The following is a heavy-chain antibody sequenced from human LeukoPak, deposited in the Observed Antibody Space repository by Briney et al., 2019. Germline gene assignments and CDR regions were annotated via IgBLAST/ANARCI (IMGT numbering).Heavy chain of an antibody. J-gene: IGHJ5*02. D-gene: IGHD2-15*01. V-gene: IGHV3-23*01. Sequence: PGGSLRLSCAASGFTFSSYAMSWVRQAPGKGLEWVSAISGSGGSTYYADSVKGRFTISRDNSKNTLYLQMNSLRAEDTAVYYCAKAVACSGGSCYLSHTGFDPWGQGTLVTVSS. CDR2: ISGSGGST. CDR3: AKAVACSGGSCYLSHTGFDP. CDR1: GFTFSSYA.